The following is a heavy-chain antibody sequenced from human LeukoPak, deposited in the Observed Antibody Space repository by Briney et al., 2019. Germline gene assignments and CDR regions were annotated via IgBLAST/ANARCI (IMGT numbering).Heavy chain of an antibody. CDR2: ISAYNGNT. Sequence: GASVKVSCKASGYTFTSYGISWVRQAPGQGLEWMGWISAYNGNTNYAQTLQGRVAMTTDTSTSTAYMELRSLRSDDTAVYYCAREHYDYVWGSYTLNWFDPWGQGTLVTVSS. V-gene: IGHV1-18*01. J-gene: IGHJ5*02. CDR1: GYTFTSYG. CDR3: AREHYDYVWGSYTLNWFDP. D-gene: IGHD3-16*01.